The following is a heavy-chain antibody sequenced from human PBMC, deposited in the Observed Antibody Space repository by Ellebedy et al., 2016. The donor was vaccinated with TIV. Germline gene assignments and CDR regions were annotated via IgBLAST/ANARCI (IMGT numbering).Heavy chain of an antibody. D-gene: IGHD6-19*01. J-gene: IGHJ4*02. Sequence: SETLSLTXTVSGGSISDSNWWHWVRQSPEKGLEWIGEISQGGGTTYNPSLKSRVIISIDKSKNQLSLNLISVAAADTAMYWCARVSAQWLVPDQWGQGTLVTVSS. V-gene: IGHV4-4*01. CDR1: GGSISDSNW. CDR3: ARVSAQWLVPDQ. CDR2: ISQGGGT.